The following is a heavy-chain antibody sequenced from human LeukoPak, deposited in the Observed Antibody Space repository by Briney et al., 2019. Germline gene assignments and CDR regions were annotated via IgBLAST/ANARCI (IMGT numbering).Heavy chain of an antibody. J-gene: IGHJ6*03. V-gene: IGHV3-30*02. Sequence: PGGSLRLSCAASGFTFSNYGLHWVRQAPGKGLEGVAFIRYDGSDKYYADSVKGRFTISRDNSKNTLYLQMNSLRAEDTAVYYCAKDRQLRRSSPYYYYMDVWGKGTTVTVSS. CDR3: AKDRQLRRSSPYYYYMDV. D-gene: IGHD6-6*01. CDR2: IRYDGSDK. CDR1: GFTFSNYG.